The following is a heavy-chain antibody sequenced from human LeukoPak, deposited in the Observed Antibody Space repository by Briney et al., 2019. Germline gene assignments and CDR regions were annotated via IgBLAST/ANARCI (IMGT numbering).Heavy chain of an antibody. CDR2: IYYSGST. CDR1: GGSISGSSYY. Sequence: PSETLSLTCTVSGGSISGSSYYWGWIRQPPGKGLEWIGSIYYSGSTYYNPSLKSRVTISVDTSKNQFSLKLSSVTAADTAVYYCARDRTKDTAMVYWGQGTLVTVSS. D-gene: IGHD5-18*01. J-gene: IGHJ4*02. V-gene: IGHV4-39*07. CDR3: ARDRTKDTAMVY.